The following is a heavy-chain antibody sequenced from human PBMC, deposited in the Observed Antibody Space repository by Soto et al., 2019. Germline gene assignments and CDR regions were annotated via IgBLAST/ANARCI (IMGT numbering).Heavy chain of an antibody. CDR2: ISAYNGNT. J-gene: IGHJ6*02. D-gene: IGHD3-3*01. CDR1: GYTFTSYG. V-gene: IGHV1-18*01. CDR3: ARRGTIFGVVIPYYGMDV. Sequence: ASVKVSCKASGYTFTSYGISWVRQAPGQGLEWMGWISAYNGNTNYAQKLQGRVTMTTDTSTSTAYMELRSLRSDDTAVYYCARRGTIFGVVIPYYGMDVWGQGTTVTVSS.